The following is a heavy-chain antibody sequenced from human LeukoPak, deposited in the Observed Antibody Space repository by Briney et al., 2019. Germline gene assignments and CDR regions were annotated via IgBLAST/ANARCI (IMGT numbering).Heavy chain of an antibody. CDR2: ISSSSSYI. J-gene: IGHJ3*02. CDR1: GFTFSSYS. CDR3: ARGRLGQWLVDAFDI. D-gene: IGHD6-19*01. Sequence: PGGSLRLSCAASGFTFSSYSMNWVRQAPGKGLEWVSSISSSSSYIYYADSVKGRFTISRDHAKNSLYLQMDSLRAEDTAVYYCARGRLGQWLVDAFDIWGQGTMVTVSS. V-gene: IGHV3-21*01.